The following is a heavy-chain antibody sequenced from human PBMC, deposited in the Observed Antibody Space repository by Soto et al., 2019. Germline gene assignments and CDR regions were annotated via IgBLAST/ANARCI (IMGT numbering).Heavy chain of an antibody. D-gene: IGHD6-19*01. J-gene: IGHJ5*02. CDR2: ISYDGSNK. CDR3: AKVLQQWLVPEFDP. V-gene: IGHV3-30*18. CDR1: GFTFSSYG. Sequence: GGSLRLSCAASGFTFSSYGMHWVRQAPGKGLEWVAVISYDGSNKYYADSVKGRFTISRDNSKNTLYLQMNSLRAEDTAVYYCAKVLQQWLVPEFDPWGQGTLVTAPQ.